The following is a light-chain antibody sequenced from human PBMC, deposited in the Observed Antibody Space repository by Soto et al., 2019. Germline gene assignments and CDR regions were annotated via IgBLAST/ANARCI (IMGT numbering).Light chain of an antibody. CDR1: QNISKW. CDR3: QKYNSAPLT. J-gene: IGKJ4*01. Sequence: DIQMTQSPATPSASVGDRVTFTCRASQNISKWLAWYQQKAGKAPKLLIYDASTLEGGVPSRFSGSGSGTEFTLAISSLQPEDVATYYCQKYNSAPLTFGGGTKVEIK. V-gene: IGKV1-5*01. CDR2: DAS.